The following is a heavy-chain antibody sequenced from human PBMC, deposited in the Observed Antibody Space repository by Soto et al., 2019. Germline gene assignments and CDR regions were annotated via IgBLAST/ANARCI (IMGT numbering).Heavy chain of an antibody. V-gene: IGHV4-34*01. D-gene: IGHD6-13*01. CDR1: GGSFSGYY. CDR3: ARGRAAAGIGY. Sequence: SETLSLTCAFYGGSFSGYYWSWIRQPPGKGLEWIGEINHSGSTNYNPSLKSRVTISVDTSKNQFSLKLSSVTAADTAVYYCARGRAAAGIGYWGQGTLVTVSS. CDR2: INHSGST. J-gene: IGHJ4*02.